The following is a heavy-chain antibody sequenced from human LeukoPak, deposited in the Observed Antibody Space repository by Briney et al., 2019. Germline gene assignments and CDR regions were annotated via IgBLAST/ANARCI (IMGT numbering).Heavy chain of an antibody. CDR2: FDPEDGET. D-gene: IGHD3-3*01. V-gene: IGHV1-24*01. Sequence: ASVKVSCKVSGYTLTELSMHWVRQAPGKGLEWMGGFDPEDGETIYAQKFQGRVTMTEDTSTDTAYMELSSLRSEDTAVYYCAKAKNPESITIFGVVTPYYYGMDVWGQGTTVTVSS. J-gene: IGHJ6*02. CDR3: AKAKNPESITIFGVVTPYYYGMDV. CDR1: GYTLTELS.